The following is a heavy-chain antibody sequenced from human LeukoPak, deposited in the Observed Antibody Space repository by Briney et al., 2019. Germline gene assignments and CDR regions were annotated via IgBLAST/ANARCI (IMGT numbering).Heavy chain of an antibody. CDR2: IQYDGSIE. Sequence: GGSLRLSCTASGFTFSSYGMHWVRQAPGRGLEWVAAIQYDGSIEYYADSVRGRFTISRDQSKNTLFLQVNSLRAEDTAVYYCAREGDYVWGSYRRLYYFDYWGQGTLVTVSS. D-gene: IGHD3-16*02. V-gene: IGHV3-33*01. J-gene: IGHJ4*02. CDR3: AREGDYVWGSYRRLYYFDY. CDR1: GFTFSSYG.